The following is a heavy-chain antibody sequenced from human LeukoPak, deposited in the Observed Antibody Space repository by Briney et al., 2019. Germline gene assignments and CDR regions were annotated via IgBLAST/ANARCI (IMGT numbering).Heavy chain of an antibody. CDR3: ARDLYGSAGFDY. V-gene: IGHV3-21*01. J-gene: IGHJ4*02. CDR2: ISSSSSYI. D-gene: IGHD3-10*01. CDR1: GFTFSSYS. Sequence: GGSLRLSCAASGFTFSSYSMNWVRQAPGKGLEWVSSISSSSSYIYYADSVKGRFTISRDNAKNSLYLQINSLRAEDTAVYYCARDLYGSAGFDYWGQGTLVTVSS.